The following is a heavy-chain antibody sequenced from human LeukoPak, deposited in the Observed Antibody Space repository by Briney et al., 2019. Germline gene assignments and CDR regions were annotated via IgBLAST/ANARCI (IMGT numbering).Heavy chain of an antibody. CDR2: ISSSSSYI. CDR3: ARDSWETYYYDSSGGNDY. V-gene: IGHV3-21*01. D-gene: IGHD3-22*01. CDR1: GFTFSSYS. Sequence: GGSLRLSCAASGFTFSSYSMNWVRQAPGKGLEWVSSISSSSSYIYYADSVKGRFTISRDNAKNSLYLQMNSLRAEDTAVYCCARDSWETYYYDSSGGNDYWGQGTLVTVSS. J-gene: IGHJ4*02.